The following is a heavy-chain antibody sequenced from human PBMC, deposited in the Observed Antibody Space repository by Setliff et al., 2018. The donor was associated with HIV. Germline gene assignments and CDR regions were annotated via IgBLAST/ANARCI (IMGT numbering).Heavy chain of an antibody. CDR2: IHYSGNT. D-gene: IGHD6-13*01. CDR3: ARRYSSSWYFDY. V-gene: IGHV4-59*08. J-gene: IGHJ4*02. CDR1: GGSISYY. Sequence: LSETLSLTCTVSGGSISYYWSWIRQPPGKGLEWIGYIHYSGNTNYNPSLKSRVTMSVDTSNNQVSLKLTSASAADTAVYYCARRYSSSWYFDYWGRGTLVTVSS.